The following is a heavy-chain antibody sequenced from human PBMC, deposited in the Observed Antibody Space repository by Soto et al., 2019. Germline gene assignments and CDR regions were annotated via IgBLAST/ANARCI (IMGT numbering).Heavy chain of an antibody. CDR2: IIPISDTA. Sequence: QVQLVQSGAELRKPGSSVKVSCKASGGTFSDYTINWVRQAPGQRLEWMGGIIPISDTANYAEKFQGRVTITADESTSTSYMEVSSLRSEDTAVYYCARNGTLPGTGYSYGMDAWGQGTMVTVSS. V-gene: IGHV1-69*01. D-gene: IGHD1-1*01. CDR1: GGTFSDYT. CDR3: ARNGTLPGTGYSYGMDA. J-gene: IGHJ6*02.